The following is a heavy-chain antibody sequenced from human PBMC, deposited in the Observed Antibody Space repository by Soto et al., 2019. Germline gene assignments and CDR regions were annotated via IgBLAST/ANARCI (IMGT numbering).Heavy chain of an antibody. CDR2: ISYDGSNK. CDR1: GFTFSSYG. CDR3: AKDHYGFGRYYYYGMDV. Sequence: GGSLRLSCAASGFTFSSYGMHWVRQAPGKGLEWVAVISYDGSNKYYADSVKGRFTISRDNSKNTLYLQMNSLRAEDTAVYYCAKDHYGFGRYYYYGMDVWGQGTTVTVSS. D-gene: IGHD3-3*01. J-gene: IGHJ6*02. V-gene: IGHV3-30*18.